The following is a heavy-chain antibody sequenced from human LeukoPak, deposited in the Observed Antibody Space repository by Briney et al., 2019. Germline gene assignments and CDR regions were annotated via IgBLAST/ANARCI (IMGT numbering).Heavy chain of an antibody. CDR1: GGSISSGSYY. Sequence: PSETLSLTCTVPGGSISSGSYYWSWIRQPAGKGLEWIGRIYTSGSTNYNPSLKSRVTISVDTSKNQFSLKLSSVTAADTAVYYCARDHQGYDIWTGYYRTHNWFDPWGQGTLVTVSS. V-gene: IGHV4-61*02. CDR3: ARDHQGYDIWTGYYRTHNWFDP. CDR2: IYTSGST. D-gene: IGHD3-9*01. J-gene: IGHJ5*02.